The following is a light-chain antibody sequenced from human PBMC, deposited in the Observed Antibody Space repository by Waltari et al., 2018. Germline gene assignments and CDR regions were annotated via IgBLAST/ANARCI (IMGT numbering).Light chain of an antibody. J-gene: IGKJ1*01. Sequence: EIVLTQSPATLSLSPGERATLSCRARQSVSSYFAWYQQKPAQAPRLLIYDASNRATGIPARFSGSGSGTDFPLTISSLEPEDFAVYYCQQRSNWWTFGQGTKVEIK. CDR3: QQRSNWWT. CDR2: DAS. V-gene: IGKV3-11*01. CDR1: QSVSSY.